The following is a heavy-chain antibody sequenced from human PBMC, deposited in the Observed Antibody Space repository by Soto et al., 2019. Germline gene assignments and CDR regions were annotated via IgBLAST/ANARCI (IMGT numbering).Heavy chain of an antibody. Sequence: ASVKVSCKASGGTFSSYAISWVRQAPGQGLEWMGGIIPIFGTANYAQKFQGRVTITADESTSTAYMELSSLRSEDTAVYYCARDGLGGTIEDAFDIWGQGTMVTVSS. J-gene: IGHJ3*02. V-gene: IGHV1-69*13. CDR2: IIPIFGTA. CDR3: ARDGLGGTIEDAFDI. D-gene: IGHD1-1*01. CDR1: GGTFSSYA.